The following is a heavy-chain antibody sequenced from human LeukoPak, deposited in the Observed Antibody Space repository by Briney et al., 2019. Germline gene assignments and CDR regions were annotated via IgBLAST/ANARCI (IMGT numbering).Heavy chain of an antibody. CDR1: GDSISSGGYY. CDR2: IYYSGST. J-gene: IGHJ4*02. D-gene: IGHD5-12*01. V-gene: IGHV4-31*03. CDR3: AREPRGGGYSFDY. Sequence: SQTLSLTCTISGDSISSGGYYWSWIRQHPGKGLEWIGYIYYSGSTFYNPSLKSRVTISVDTSKNQFSLRLSSVTAADTAVYYCAREPRGGGYSFDYWGQGTLVTVSS.